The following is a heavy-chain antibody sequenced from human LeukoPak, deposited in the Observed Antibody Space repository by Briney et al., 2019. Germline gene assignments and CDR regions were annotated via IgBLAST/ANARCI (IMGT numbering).Heavy chain of an antibody. V-gene: IGHV1-2*02. CDR2: INPNSGGT. CDR1: GYTFTGYY. CDR3: ARTNYYYYYMDV. Sequence: APVKVSCKASGYTFTGYYMHWVRQAPGQGLEWMGWINPNSGGTNYAQKFQGRVTMTRDTSISTAYMELSRLRSDDTAVYYCARTNYYYYYMDVWGKGTTVTVSS. J-gene: IGHJ6*03.